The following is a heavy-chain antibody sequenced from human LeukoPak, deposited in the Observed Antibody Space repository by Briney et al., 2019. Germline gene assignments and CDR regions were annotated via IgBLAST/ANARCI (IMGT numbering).Heavy chain of an antibody. J-gene: IGHJ4*02. CDR3: ARQEQWLVRDNY. Sequence: GGSLRLSCAASGFTFSSYSMNWVRQAPGKGLEWVSYISSSSTIYYADSVKGRFTISRDNAKNSLYLQMNSLRAEDTAVYYCARQEQWLVRDNYWGQGTLVTVSS. CDR2: ISSSSTI. CDR1: GFTFSSYS. D-gene: IGHD6-19*01. V-gene: IGHV3-48*01.